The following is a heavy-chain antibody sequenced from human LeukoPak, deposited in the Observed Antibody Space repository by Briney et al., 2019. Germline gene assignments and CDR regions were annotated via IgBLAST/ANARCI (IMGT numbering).Heavy chain of an antibody. V-gene: IGHV1-2*02. CDR3: ARRVAGTSALGY. CDR1: GYTFTGYY. CDR2: INPNSGGT. Sequence: ASVKVSCNASGYTFTGYYMHWVRQAPGQGLEWMGWINPNSGGTNYAQKFQGRVTMTRDTSISTAYMELSRLRSDDTAVYYCARRVAGTSALGYWGQGTLVTVSS. D-gene: IGHD6-19*01. J-gene: IGHJ4*02.